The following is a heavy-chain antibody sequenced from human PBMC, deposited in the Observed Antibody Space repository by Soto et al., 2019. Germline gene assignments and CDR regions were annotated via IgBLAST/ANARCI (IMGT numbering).Heavy chain of an antibody. CDR1: GFTFSSYG. Sequence: GGSLRLSCAASGFTFSSYGMHWVRQAPGKGLEWVAVISYDGSNKYYADSVKGRFTISRDNSKDTLYLQMNSLRAEDTAVYYCAQKSGSTRGAFDIWGQGTMVTVSS. CDR3: AQKSGSTRGAFDI. J-gene: IGHJ3*02. CDR2: ISYDGSNK. D-gene: IGHD1-26*01. V-gene: IGHV3-30*18.